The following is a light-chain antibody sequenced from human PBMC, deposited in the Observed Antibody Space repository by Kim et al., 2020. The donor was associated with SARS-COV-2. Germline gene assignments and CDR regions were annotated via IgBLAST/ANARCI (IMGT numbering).Light chain of an antibody. Sequence: LSPGERATLPCRASQRVSSYLAWYQQKPGQAPRLLIYDASNRATGIPARFSGSGSGTDFTLTISSLEPEDFAVYYCQQRSNWPPYTFGQGTKLEI. V-gene: IGKV3-11*01. J-gene: IGKJ2*01. CDR1: QRVSSY. CDR2: DAS. CDR3: QQRSNWPPYT.